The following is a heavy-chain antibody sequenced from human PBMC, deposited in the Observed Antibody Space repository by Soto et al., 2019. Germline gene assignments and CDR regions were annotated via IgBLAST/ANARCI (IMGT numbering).Heavy chain of an antibody. CDR1: GGSISSGGYY. J-gene: IGHJ4*02. CDR2: IYYSGST. CDR3: ARFTAVLTKPRPDPMVRGVDPHFDY. D-gene: IGHD3-10*01. V-gene: IGHV4-31*03. Sequence: QVQLQESGPGLVKPSQTLSLTCTVSGGSISSGGYYWSWIRQHPGKGLEWIGYIYYSGSTYYNPSLKSRVTISVDTSKNQFSLKLSSVTAADTAVYYCARFTAVLTKPRPDPMVRGVDPHFDYWGQGTLVTVSS.